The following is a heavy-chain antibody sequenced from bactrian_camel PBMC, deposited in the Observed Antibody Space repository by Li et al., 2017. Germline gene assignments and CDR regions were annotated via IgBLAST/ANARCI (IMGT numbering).Heavy chain of an antibody. D-gene: IGHD4*01. J-gene: IGHJ4*01. V-gene: IGHV3S6*01. Sequence: VQLVESGGGLVQPGGSLTLSCAASGFAFSAYWMYWVRQAPGKGPEWVSTIYSDGTNTYYADSVKGRFTISRDNTKNTLYLQLNSLKTEDTAMYYCAKDSPRGQWTLIATILDEYNYWCQGTQVTVS. CDR3: AKDSPRGQWTLIATILDEYNY. CDR2: IYSDGTNT. CDR1: GFAFSAYW.